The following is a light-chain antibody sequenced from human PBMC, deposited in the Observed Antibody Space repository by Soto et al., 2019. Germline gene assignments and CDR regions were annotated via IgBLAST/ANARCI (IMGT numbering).Light chain of an antibody. CDR3: SSYTSSSLYV. Sequence: QSALTQPASVSGSPGQSIAISCTGTSSDVGGYNYVSWHQQHPGKAPKVLISVVSNRPSGVSNRFSGSKSGNTASLTISGLQAEDEADYYCSSYTSSSLYVFGTGTKVTVL. J-gene: IGLJ1*01. CDR1: SSDVGGYNY. V-gene: IGLV2-14*01. CDR2: VVS.